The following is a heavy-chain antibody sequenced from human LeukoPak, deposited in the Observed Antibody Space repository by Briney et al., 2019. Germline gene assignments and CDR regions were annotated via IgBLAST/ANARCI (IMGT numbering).Heavy chain of an antibody. D-gene: IGHD3-22*01. V-gene: IGHV1-69*04. CDR3: ARDQSSMMADY. Sequence: SVKVSCKASGGTFSSYAISWVRQAPGQGLEWMGRIIPILGIANYAQKFQGRVTITADKSTSTAYMELSSLRSEDTAVYYCARDQSSMMADYWGQGTLVTVSS. CDR2: IIPILGIA. CDR1: GGTFSSYA. J-gene: IGHJ4*02.